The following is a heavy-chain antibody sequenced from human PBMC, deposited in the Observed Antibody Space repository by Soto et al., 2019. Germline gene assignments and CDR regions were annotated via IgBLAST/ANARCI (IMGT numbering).Heavy chain of an antibody. D-gene: IGHD4-17*01. Sequence: QVQLVESGGGVVQPGRSLRLSCAASRFTFSSYGMHWVRQAPGKGLEWVAVIWYDGSNKYYADSVKGRFTISRDNSKNTLYLQMNSLRAEDTAVYYCASSDGDYYYYGMDVWGQGTTVTVSS. CDR1: RFTFSSYG. CDR3: ASSDGDYYYYGMDV. CDR2: IWYDGSNK. V-gene: IGHV3-33*01. J-gene: IGHJ6*02.